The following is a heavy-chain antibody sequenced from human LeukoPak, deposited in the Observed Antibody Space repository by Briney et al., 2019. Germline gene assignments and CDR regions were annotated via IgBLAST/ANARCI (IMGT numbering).Heavy chain of an antibody. CDR3: ARCTYYYDSSGYVLYYFDY. V-gene: IGHV4-59*01. D-gene: IGHD3-22*01. CDR1: GRSFSGYY. CDR2: IYYSGST. J-gene: IGHJ4*02. Sequence: PSETLSLTCAVYGRSFSGYYWSWIRQPPGKGLEWIGYIYYSGSTNYNPSLKSRVTISVDTSKNQFSLKLSSVTAADTAVYYCARCTYYYDSSGYVLYYFDYWGQGTLVTVSS.